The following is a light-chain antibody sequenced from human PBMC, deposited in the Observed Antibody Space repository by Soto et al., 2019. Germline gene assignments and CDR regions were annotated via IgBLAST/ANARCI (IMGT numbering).Light chain of an antibody. CDR1: SSDVGGYNY. J-gene: IGLJ2*01. CDR2: DVS. Sequence: QSVLTQPASVSGSPGQSITISCTGTSSDVGGYNYVSWYQQHPGKAPKLMIYDVSNRPSGVSNRFSGSKSGNTGSLTISGLQAEDEADYYCSSYTSSSTVVFGGGTQLTVL. CDR3: SSYTSSSTVV. V-gene: IGLV2-14*01.